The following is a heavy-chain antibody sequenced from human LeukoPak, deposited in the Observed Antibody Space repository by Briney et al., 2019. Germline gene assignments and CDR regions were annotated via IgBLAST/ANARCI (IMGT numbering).Heavy chain of an antibody. D-gene: IGHD2-15*01. J-gene: IGHJ1*01. CDR1: GGSISSNY. V-gene: IGHV4-59*08. Sequence: SETLSLTCTVSGGSISSNYWSWIRQPPGKGLEWIGYIYYSGYTNYNPSLKSRVTMSVDTSKNQFSLKLTSVTAADTAVYYCATLRYCSGGSCFPKYFQHWGQGTLVTVSS. CDR3: ATLRYCSGGSCFPKYFQH. CDR2: IYYSGYT.